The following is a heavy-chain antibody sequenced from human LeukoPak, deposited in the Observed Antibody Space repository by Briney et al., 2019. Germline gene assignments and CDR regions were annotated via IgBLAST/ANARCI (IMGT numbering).Heavy chain of an antibody. CDR1: GFTFSTYG. D-gene: IGHD1-14*01. CDR2: ISGSGYMT. Sequence: PGGSLRLSRAASGFTFSTYGMSWVRQAPGKGLEWVSAISGSGYMTYYADSVKGRFTISRDNSKNTLYLQMNSLRSEDTAVYYCAKHQNRWDYYFDYWGQGTLVTVSS. V-gene: IGHV3-23*01. J-gene: IGHJ4*02. CDR3: AKHQNRWDYYFDY.